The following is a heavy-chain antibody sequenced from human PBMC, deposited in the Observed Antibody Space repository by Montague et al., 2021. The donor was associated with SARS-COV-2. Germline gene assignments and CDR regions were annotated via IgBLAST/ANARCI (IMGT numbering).Heavy chain of an antibody. D-gene: IGHD3/OR15-3a*01. CDR2: INHGGTT. CDR1: GGSFTTYY. J-gene: IGHJ4*02. V-gene: IGHV4-34*01. Sequence: SETLSLTCAVYGGSFTTYYWSWIRLPPGKGLECIWEINHGGTTNFNPSLKSRATMSVDTSKNQFSLTLTSVTAADTAIYFCARNSFRARFLDWSFYFTFWGQGSVVTVSS. CDR3: ARNSFRARFLDWSFYFTF.